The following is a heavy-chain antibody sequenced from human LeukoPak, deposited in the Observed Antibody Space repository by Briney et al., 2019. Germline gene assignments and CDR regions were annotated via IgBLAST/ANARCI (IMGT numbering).Heavy chain of an antibody. J-gene: IGHJ4*02. Sequence: SETLSLTCTVSGGSISSYYWSWLRQPPGKGLEWIGYIYGSTNYNPYSASTNYNPSLKSRATISVDTSKNQFSLQLRSVTAADTAVYYCARDPGLGVYWGQGNLVTVSS. D-gene: IGHD3-10*01. V-gene: IGHV4-59*01. CDR1: GGSISSYY. CDR2: IYGSTNYNPYSAST. CDR3: ARDPGLGVY.